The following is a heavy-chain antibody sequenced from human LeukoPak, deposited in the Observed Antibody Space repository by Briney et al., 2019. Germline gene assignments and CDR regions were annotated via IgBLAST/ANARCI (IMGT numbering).Heavy chain of an antibody. J-gene: IGHJ6*02. CDR2: INWNGGST. D-gene: IGHD2-2*01. V-gene: IGHV3-20*04. Sequence: GGSLRLSCAASGFTFDDYGMSWVRHVPGKGLEWVSGINWNGGSTGYADSVKGRFTISRDNAKNSLYLQMNSLRAEDTAFYYCAREGYCSTTSCAYGMDVWGQGTTVTVSS. CDR3: AREGYCSTTSCAYGMDV. CDR1: GFTFDDYG.